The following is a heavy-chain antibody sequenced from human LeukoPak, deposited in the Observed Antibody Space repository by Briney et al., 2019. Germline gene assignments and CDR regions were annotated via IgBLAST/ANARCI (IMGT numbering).Heavy chain of an antibody. CDR2: IYYSGST. Sequence: SETLSLTCTVSGGSISSSSYYWGWIRQPPGKGLEWIGSIYYSGSTYYNPSLKSRVTISVDTSKNQFSLKLSSVTAADTAVYYCARGSYYYGFNPVYYMDVWGKGTTVTVSS. CDR3: ARGSYYYGFNPVYYMDV. CDR1: GGSISSSSYY. V-gene: IGHV4-39*07. D-gene: IGHD3-10*01. J-gene: IGHJ6*03.